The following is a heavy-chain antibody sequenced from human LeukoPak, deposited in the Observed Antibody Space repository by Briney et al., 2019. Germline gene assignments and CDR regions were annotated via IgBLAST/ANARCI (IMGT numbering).Heavy chain of an antibody. CDR2: IYYSGST. Sequence: SETLSLTCTVSGGSISSSSYYWGWIRQPPGKGLEWIGSIYYSGSTYYNPSLKSRVTISVDTSKNQFSLKLSSVTAADTAVYYCARALHDGELDYWGQGTLVTVSS. CDR3: ARALHDGELDY. J-gene: IGHJ4*02. CDR1: GGSISSSSYY. V-gene: IGHV4-39*07.